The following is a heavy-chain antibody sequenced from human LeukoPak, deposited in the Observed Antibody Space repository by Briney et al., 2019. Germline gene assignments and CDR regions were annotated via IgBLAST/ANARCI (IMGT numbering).Heavy chain of an antibody. CDR1: GYTFTGYY. J-gene: IGHJ4*02. Sequence: GASVKVSCKASGYTFTGYYMHWVRQAPGQGLEWMGRINPNSGGTNYAQKFQGRVTMTRDTSISTAYMELSRLRSDDTAVYYCARDGGYGIAAAWIDYWGQGTLVTVPS. CDR3: ARDGGYGIAAAWIDY. CDR2: INPNSGGT. D-gene: IGHD6-13*01. V-gene: IGHV1-2*06.